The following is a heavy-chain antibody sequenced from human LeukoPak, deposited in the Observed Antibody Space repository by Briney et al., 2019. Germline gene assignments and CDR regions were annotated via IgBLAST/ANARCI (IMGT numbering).Heavy chain of an antibody. CDR1: GNSIRSSSYY. D-gene: IGHD3-22*01. V-gene: IGHV4-39*01. J-gene: IGHJ4*02. Sequence: SEALSLTCTVSGNSIRSSSYYWGWIRQPPGKGLEWIGYIYYSGSTYYSSSLKSRVTISVDTSKNQFSLKLNSVTAADTAVYYCASRYYYDSSGYFLYWGQGTLVTVSS. CDR2: IYYSGST. CDR3: ASRYYYDSSGYFLY.